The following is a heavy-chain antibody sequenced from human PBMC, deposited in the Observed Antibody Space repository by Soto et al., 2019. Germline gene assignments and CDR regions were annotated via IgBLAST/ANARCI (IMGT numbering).Heavy chain of an antibody. CDR2: IDPSDSYT. CDR3: ARRAPTDYDFWSGYYRGPYYFDY. D-gene: IGHD3-3*01. V-gene: IGHV5-10-1*01. J-gene: IGHJ4*02. CDR1: GYSFTSYW. Sequence: GESLKISCKGSGYSFTSYWISWVRQMPGKGLEWMGRIDPSDSYTNYSPSFQGHVTISADKSISTAYLQWSSLKASDTAMYYCARRAPTDYDFWSGYYRGPYYFDYWGQGTLVTVSS.